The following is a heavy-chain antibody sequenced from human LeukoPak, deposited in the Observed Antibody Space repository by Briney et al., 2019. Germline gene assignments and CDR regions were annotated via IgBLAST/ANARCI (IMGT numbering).Heavy chain of an antibody. D-gene: IGHD2-15*01. V-gene: IGHV3-30*02. CDR1: GFTFSSYG. Sequence: GGSLRLSCAASGFTFSSYGMHWVRQAPGKGLEWVAFIRYDGSNKYYADSVKGRFTISRDNSKNTLYLQMNSLRAEDTAVYYCAKDLKSTYWHWFDPWGQGTLVTVSS. CDR3: AKDLKSTYWHWFDP. CDR2: IRYDGSNK. J-gene: IGHJ5*02.